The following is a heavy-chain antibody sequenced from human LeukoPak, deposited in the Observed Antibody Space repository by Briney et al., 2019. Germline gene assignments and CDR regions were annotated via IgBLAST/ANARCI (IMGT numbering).Heavy chain of an antibody. V-gene: IGHV4-59*06. D-gene: IGHD3-3*01. CDR2: IYYSGST. Sequence: KPSETLSLTCTVSGGSISSYYWSWIRQPPGKGLEWIGYIYYSGSTYYNPSLKSRVTISVDTSKNQFSLKLSSVTAADTAVYYCARILWNYYYMDVWGKGTTVTVSS. J-gene: IGHJ6*03. CDR1: GGSISSYY. CDR3: ARILWNYYYMDV.